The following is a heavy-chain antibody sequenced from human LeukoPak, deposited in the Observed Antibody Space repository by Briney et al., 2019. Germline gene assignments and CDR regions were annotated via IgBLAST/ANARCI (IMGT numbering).Heavy chain of an antibody. CDR3: ARESFPTFYYDSSGYYFDY. CDR2: IYHSGST. CDR1: GGSISSGGYY. Sequence: SETLSLTCTVSGGSISSGGYYWSWIRQPPGKGLEWIGYIYHSGSTYYNPSLKSRVTISVDRSKNQFSLKLSSVTAADTAVYYCARESFPTFYYDSSGYYFDYWGQGTLVTVSS. V-gene: IGHV4-30-2*01. D-gene: IGHD3-22*01. J-gene: IGHJ4*02.